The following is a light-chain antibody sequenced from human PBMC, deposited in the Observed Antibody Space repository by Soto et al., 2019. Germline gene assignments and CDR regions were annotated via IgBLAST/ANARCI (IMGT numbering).Light chain of an antibody. Sequence: LMTQSPATLSVSPGESATVSCRASQSVSSDLAWYQQKPGQAPRLLIYDASTRATGVSARFSGSGSGTEFTLTISSLQSEDFAVYYCQQYNSWPPWTFGQGTRVEIK. CDR2: DAS. V-gene: IGKV3-15*01. J-gene: IGKJ1*01. CDR1: QSVSSD. CDR3: QQYNSWPPWT.